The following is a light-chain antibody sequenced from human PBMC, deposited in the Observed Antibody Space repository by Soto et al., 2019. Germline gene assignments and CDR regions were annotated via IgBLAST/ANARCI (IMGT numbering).Light chain of an antibody. CDR1: QSVSSSY. CDR2: GAS. Sequence: EILLTQSPGSLSLSPGERATLSCRASQSVSSSYLAWYQQKPGHAPRPLIYGASNRATGIPARFSGTGSGTDFTLTINNLEPEDFAVYYCQVRTNWSIAFGRGTRLENK. J-gene: IGKJ5*01. V-gene: IGKV3D-20*02. CDR3: QVRTNWSIA.